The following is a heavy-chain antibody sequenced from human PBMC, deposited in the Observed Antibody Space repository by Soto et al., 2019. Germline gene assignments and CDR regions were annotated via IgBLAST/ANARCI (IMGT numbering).Heavy chain of an antibody. CDR1: SGAISSSTYY. CDR3: ARHGGYDIFDY. D-gene: IGHD5-12*01. J-gene: IGHJ4*02. CDR2: IYYSGST. Sequence: SETLSLTCTVSSGAISSSTYYWGWIRQPPGKGLEWIGSIYYSGSTYYNPSLKTRVTVSLDTSKNQFSLKLNSVTAADTAVYFCARHGGYDIFDYWGQGTLVTVSS. V-gene: IGHV4-39*01.